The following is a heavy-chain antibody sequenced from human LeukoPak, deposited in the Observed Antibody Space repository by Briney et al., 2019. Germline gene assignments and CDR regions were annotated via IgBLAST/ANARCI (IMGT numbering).Heavy chain of an antibody. CDR1: GFTFSTNG. J-gene: IGHJ1*01. Sequence: PGGSLRLSCAASGFTFSTNGMHWVRQAPGKGLEWVAVISYDGSKKEYADSVKGRVTISRDNSKNTLDLEMYSLRAEDTAVYYCAQDQTHSSGWSQFFRNWGQGTLVTVSS. CDR3: AQDQTHSSGWSQFFRN. CDR2: ISYDGSKK. D-gene: IGHD6-19*01. V-gene: IGHV3-30*18.